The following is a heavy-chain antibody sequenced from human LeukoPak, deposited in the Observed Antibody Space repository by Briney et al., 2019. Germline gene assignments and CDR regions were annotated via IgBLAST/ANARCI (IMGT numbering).Heavy chain of an antibody. D-gene: IGHD3-10*01. CDR1: GFTFSSYE. CDR3: ARGYITMVRGVISNWFDP. Sequence: GGSLRLSCAASGFTFSSYEMNWVRQAPGKGLEWVSYISSSGSTIYYADSVKGRFTISRDNAKNSLYLQMNGLRAEDTAVYYCARGYITMVRGVISNWFDPWGQGTLVTVSS. CDR2: ISSSGSTI. V-gene: IGHV3-48*03. J-gene: IGHJ5*02.